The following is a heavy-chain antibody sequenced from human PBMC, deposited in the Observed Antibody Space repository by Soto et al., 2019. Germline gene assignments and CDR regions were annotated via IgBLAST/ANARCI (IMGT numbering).Heavy chain of an antibody. V-gene: IGHV3-72*01. CDR1: GFIFSDHD. D-gene: IGHD1-1*01. J-gene: IGHJ5*02. Sequence: EVQLVESGGGLVQPGGSLRLSCAASGFIFSDHDMGWVRQAPGKGLEWVGQTKNKANGYTTEYAASVTGRFTISRDASTSTLVLQTNKLKTADPAVYYCICWNAGRCSWGPGTLVLVSS. CDR3: ICWNAGRCS. CDR2: TKNKANGYTT.